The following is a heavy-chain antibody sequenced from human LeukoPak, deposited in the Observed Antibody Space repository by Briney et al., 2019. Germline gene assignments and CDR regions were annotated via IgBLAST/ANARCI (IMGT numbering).Heavy chain of an antibody. CDR2: ISLSGLT. D-gene: IGHD2-8*01. J-gene: IGHJ4*02. CDR3: SRENGAISPFGY. Sequence: SGTLSLTCGVSGGSISNTNWWSWVRQPPGQGLEWIGEISLSGLTNYNPSLKSRVTVSLDKSKNHLSLSLTSVTAADTAVYYCSRENGAISPFGYWGQGTLVTVPS. V-gene: IGHV4-4*02. CDR1: GGSISNTNW.